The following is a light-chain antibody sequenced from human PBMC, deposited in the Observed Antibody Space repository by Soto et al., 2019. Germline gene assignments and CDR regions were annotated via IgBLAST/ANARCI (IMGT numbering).Light chain of an antibody. CDR1: SSDIGGYNY. CDR2: EVS. J-gene: IGLJ2*01. CDR3: CSYTTTSTVV. Sequence: QSALTQPASVSGSPGQSITISCTGTSSDIGGYNYVSWYQHHPGKAPQLMIYEVSNRPSGVSNRFSGSKSGNTASLTISGRQAEDEADYYCCSYTTTSTVVFGGGTKVTVL. V-gene: IGLV2-14*01.